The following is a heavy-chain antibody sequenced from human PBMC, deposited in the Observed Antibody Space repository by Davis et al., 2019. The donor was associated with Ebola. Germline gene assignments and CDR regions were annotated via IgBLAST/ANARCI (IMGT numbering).Heavy chain of an antibody. V-gene: IGHV4-61*08. Sequence: PSETLSLTCTVSGGSISSGGYYWSWIRQHPGKGLEWIGYIYYSGSTNYNPSLKSRVTMSVDTSKNQFSLKLSSVTAADTAVYYCAREGLGLGYYGMDVWGQGTTVTVSS. D-gene: IGHD6-19*01. CDR3: AREGLGLGYYGMDV. CDR2: IYYSGST. J-gene: IGHJ6*02. CDR1: GGSISSGGYY.